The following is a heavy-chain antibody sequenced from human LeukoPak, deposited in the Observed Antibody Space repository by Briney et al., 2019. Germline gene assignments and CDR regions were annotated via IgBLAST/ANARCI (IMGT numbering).Heavy chain of an antibody. Sequence: GGSLRLSCAASGFTFNNYGMHWVRQAPGKGLEWVANIKQDGSEKYYVDSVKGRFTISRDNAKNSLYLQMNSLRAEDTAVYYCARDYIAVAGNHYYYYYYMDVWGKGTTVTISS. CDR3: ARDYIAVAGNHYYYYYYMDV. CDR1: GFTFNNYG. CDR2: IKQDGSEK. V-gene: IGHV3-7*01. J-gene: IGHJ6*03. D-gene: IGHD6-19*01.